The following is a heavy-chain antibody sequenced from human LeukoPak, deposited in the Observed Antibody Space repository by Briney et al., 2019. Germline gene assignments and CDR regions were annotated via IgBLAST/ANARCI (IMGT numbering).Heavy chain of an antibody. CDR1: GFTFSSYA. D-gene: IGHD3-22*01. Sequence: PAGGSLRLSCAASGFTFSSYAMSWVRQAPGKGLEWVSVIYSGGSTYYADSVKGRFTISRDNSKNTLYLQMNSLRAEDTAVYYCASESGAVVVTGYWGQGTLVTVSS. CDR2: IYSGGST. J-gene: IGHJ4*02. V-gene: IGHV3-66*01. CDR3: ASESGAVVVTGY.